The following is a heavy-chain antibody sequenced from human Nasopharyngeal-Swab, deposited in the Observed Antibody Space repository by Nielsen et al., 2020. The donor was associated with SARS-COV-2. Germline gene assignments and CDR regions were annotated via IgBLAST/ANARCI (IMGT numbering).Heavy chain of an antibody. CDR2: IYDSGNT. CDR1: GNSISNYS. CDR3: ARAQDFWSPFDY. J-gene: IGHJ4*02. V-gene: IGHV4-59*01. Sequence: SETLSLTCTVSGNSISNYSWNWIRQPPGKGLEWIGYIYDSGNTNYNSSLKSRVTISVDTSKNQFSLKLSSVTAADTAVYYCARAQDFWSPFDYWGQGALVTVSS. D-gene: IGHD3-3*01.